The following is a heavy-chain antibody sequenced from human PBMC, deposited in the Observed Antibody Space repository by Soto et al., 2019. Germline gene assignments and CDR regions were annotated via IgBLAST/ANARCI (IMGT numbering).Heavy chain of an antibody. J-gene: IGHJ4*02. CDR3: TRAYGDYGQIDY. V-gene: IGHV3-73*01. D-gene: IGHD4-17*01. CDR1: GFTFSDSA. Sequence: EVQLVESGGGLVQPGGSLKLSCAASGFTFSDSAMHWVRQASGKGLEWVGRIRSKANTYAAAYAASVKGRFTISRDDSTNTAYLQMNSLKTEDTAVYYCTRAYGDYGQIDYWGQGTLVTVSS. CDR2: IRSKANTYAA.